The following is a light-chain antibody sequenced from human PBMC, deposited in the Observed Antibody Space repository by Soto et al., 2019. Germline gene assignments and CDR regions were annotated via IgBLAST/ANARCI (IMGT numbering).Light chain of an antibody. V-gene: IGLV2-14*02. Sequence: QSALTQPASVSGSPGQSITISCTGTSSDVGSYNLVSWYQQHPGKAPKLMIYEGSKRPSGVSNRFSGSKSGNTASLTISGLQAEDEADYYCSSYASSTTPYVFGTGTKVNVL. CDR2: EGS. CDR3: SSYASSTTPYV. CDR1: SSDVGSYNL. J-gene: IGLJ1*01.